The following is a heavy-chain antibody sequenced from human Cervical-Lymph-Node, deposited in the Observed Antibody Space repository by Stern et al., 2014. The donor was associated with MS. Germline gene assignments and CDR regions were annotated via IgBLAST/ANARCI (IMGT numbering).Heavy chain of an antibody. D-gene: IGHD5-24*01. J-gene: IGHJ6*02. Sequence: EVQLVASGGGRVKPGGSLRLSCAASGFTFSSYSMNWVRQAPGKGLEWVSSISSSSSYIYYADSVKGRFTISRDNAKNSLYLQMNSLRAEDTAVYYCARDLQRWLQSGYGMDVWGQGTTVTVSS. CDR3: ARDLQRWLQSGYGMDV. CDR2: ISSSSSYI. V-gene: IGHV3-21*01. CDR1: GFTFSSYS.